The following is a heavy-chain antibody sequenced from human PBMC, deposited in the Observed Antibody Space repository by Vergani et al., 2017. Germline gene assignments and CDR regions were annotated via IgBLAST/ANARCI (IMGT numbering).Heavy chain of an antibody. CDR3: ARELVAGTKEIDY. CDR1: GFTFDDYA. Sequence: EVQLVESGGGLVQPGRSLRLSCAASGFTFDDYAMHWVRQAPGKGLEWVSGISWNSGSIGYADSVKGRFTISRDNVRNLVFLEMHDLRVADTAVYYCARELVAGTKEIDYWGQGTLVTVSS. D-gene: IGHD6-19*01. V-gene: IGHV3-9*01. J-gene: IGHJ4*02. CDR2: ISWNSGSI.